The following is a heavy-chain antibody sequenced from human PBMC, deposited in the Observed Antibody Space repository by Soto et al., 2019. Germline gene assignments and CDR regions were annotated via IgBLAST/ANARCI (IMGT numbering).Heavy chain of an antibody. Sequence: SETLSLTCTVSGGSISSYYWSCIRQPPGKGLEWIGYIYYSGSTNYNPSLKIRVTISVDTSKNQFSLKLSSVTAADTAVYYCARAVRGYSGYDKAYYFDYWAQGTLVPVSS. CDR3: ARAVRGYSGYDKAYYFDY. D-gene: IGHD5-12*01. J-gene: IGHJ4*02. CDR2: IYYSGST. CDR1: GGSISSYY. V-gene: IGHV4-59*01.